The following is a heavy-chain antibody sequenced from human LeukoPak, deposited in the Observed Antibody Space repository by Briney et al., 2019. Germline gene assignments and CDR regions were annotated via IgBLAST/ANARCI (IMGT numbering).Heavy chain of an antibody. CDR2: ISSSSSYI. CDR3: AKLLSGYCSRTSCLNWFDP. J-gene: IGHJ5*02. CDR1: GFTFSSYS. V-gene: IGHV3-21*04. D-gene: IGHD2-2*01. Sequence: GGSLRLSCAASGFTFSSYSMNWVRQAPGKGLEWVSSISSSSSYIYYADSVQGRFTISRDNSKNTVYLQMNSLRAEDTAVYYCAKLLSGYCSRTSCLNWFDPWGQGTLVTVSS.